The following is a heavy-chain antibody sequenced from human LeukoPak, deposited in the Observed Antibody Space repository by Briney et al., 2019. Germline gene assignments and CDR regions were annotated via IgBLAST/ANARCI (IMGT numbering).Heavy chain of an antibody. V-gene: IGHV4-4*02. Sequence: SGTLSLTCAVSGGSISSTNWWSWVRQPPGEGQEWIGEVYHSGSTNYIPSLTSRVTMSVDKSKNQFSLKLSSVTAADTAVYYCATYYDSSGYRFDYWGQGTLVTVSS. D-gene: IGHD3-22*01. J-gene: IGHJ4*02. CDR1: GGSISSTNW. CDR2: VYHSGST. CDR3: ATYYDSSGYRFDY.